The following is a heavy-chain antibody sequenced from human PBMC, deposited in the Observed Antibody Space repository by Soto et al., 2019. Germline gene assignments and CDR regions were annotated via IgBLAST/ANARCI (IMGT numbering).Heavy chain of an antibody. Sequence: GGSLRLSCAASGFTFSSYAMHWVRQAPGKGLEWVAVISYDGSNKYYADSVKGRFTISRDNSKNTLYLQMNSLRAEDTAVYYCATAGHYSYCYGMDVWGQGTTVTVSS. CDR3: ATAGHYSYCYGMDV. CDR2: ISYDGSNK. CDR1: GFTFSSYA. J-gene: IGHJ6*02. V-gene: IGHV3-30-3*01.